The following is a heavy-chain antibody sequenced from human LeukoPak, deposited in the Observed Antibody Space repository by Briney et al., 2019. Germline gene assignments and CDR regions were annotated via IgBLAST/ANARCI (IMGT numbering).Heavy chain of an antibody. Sequence: SETLSLTCTVSGGSISSYYWSWIRQPAGKGLEWIGRIYTSGSTNYNPSLKSRVTMSVDTSKNRFCLKLSSVTAADTAVYYCARDRREERFDPWGQGTLVTVSS. D-gene: IGHD1-26*01. V-gene: IGHV4-4*07. CDR2: IYTSGST. J-gene: IGHJ5*02. CDR1: GGSISSYY. CDR3: ARDRREERFDP.